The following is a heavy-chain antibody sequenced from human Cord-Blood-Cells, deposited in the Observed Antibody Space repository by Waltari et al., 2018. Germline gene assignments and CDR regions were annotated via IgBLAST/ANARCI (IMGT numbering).Heavy chain of an antibody. V-gene: IGHV4-34*01. CDR2: INHKGST. CDR3: ARGPWTGNDY. CDR1: GGSFSGYY. D-gene: IGHD3-9*01. J-gene: IGHJ4*02. Sequence: QVQLQQWGAGLLKPSETLSLTCAVYGGSFSGYYWSWIRQPPGKGLEWIGEINHKGSTNDNPSLKSRVTISVDTSKNQFSLKLSSVTAADTAVYYCARGPWTGNDYWGQGTLVTVSS.